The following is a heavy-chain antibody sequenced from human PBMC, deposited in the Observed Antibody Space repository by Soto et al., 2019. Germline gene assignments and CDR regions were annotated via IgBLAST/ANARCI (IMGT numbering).Heavy chain of an antibody. CDR3: AHMWKGARYYDILTGYYMGYFDY. D-gene: IGHD3-9*01. V-gene: IGHV2-5*02. J-gene: IGHJ4*02. CDR2: IYWDDDK. CDR1: GFSLSTSGVG. Sequence: SGPTLVNPTQTLTLTCTFGGFSLSTSGVGVGWIRQPPGKALEWLALIYWDDDKRYSPSLKSRLTITKDTSKNQVVLTMTNMDPVDTATYYCAHMWKGARYYDILTGYYMGYFDYWGQGTLGTVSS.